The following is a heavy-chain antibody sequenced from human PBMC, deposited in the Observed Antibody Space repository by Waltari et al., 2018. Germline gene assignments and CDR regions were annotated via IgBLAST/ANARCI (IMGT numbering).Heavy chain of an antibody. D-gene: IGHD3-22*01. V-gene: IGHV3-74*01. J-gene: IGHJ6*02. Sequence: EEQLVESGGGLAQPGESLRLSCAASGFTFSRYWMDWVRQAPGKGLVWVSRSRSDGISTTYAGAVKGRFTISRDNAKNTLYVQMNRLRAEDTAMYYCARVATKTYSSPVPGRPYYYGMDVWGQGTTVTVSS. CDR2: SRSDGIST. CDR1: GFTFSRYW. CDR3: ARVATKTYSSPVPGRPYYYGMDV.